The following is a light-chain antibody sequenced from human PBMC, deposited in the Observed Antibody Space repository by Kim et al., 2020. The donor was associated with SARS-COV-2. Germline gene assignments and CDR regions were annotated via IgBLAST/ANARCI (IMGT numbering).Light chain of an antibody. CDR3: AAWDGSLSGWV. V-gene: IGLV1-44*01. CDR1: HPNVGSNP. CDR2: SHS. Sequence: GQRVTLFCSASHPNVGSNPVNWYQQLPGTAPKLLIHSHSQRPSGVPDRFSGSKSGTTASLVISGLQSEDEAEYHCAAWDGSLSGWVFGGGTQLTVL. J-gene: IGLJ3*02.